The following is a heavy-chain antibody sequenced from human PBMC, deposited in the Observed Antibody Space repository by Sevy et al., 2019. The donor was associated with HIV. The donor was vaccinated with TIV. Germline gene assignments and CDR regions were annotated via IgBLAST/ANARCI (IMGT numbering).Heavy chain of an antibody. D-gene: IGHD3-16*01. CDR3: AGGGLRGSGGFDY. J-gene: IGHJ4*02. Sequence: GGSLRLSCAASGFTVSSNYMTWVRQAPGKGLEWVSVIYSAGSTYYADSVKGRFTISRDNSRNTLYFQVNSLRAEDTAVYYWAGGGLRGSGGFDYWGQGTLVTVSS. V-gene: IGHV3-66*01. CDR2: IYSAGST. CDR1: GFTVSSNY.